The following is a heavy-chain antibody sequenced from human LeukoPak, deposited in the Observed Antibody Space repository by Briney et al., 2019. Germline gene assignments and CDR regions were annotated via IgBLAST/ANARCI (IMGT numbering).Heavy chain of an antibody. CDR1: GFTFSNYA. V-gene: IGHV3-23*01. CDR3: AKDHYDGTAYYGYYYGIDV. CDR2: INGGGGST. Sequence: GGSLRLSCAASGFTFSNYAMTWVRQAPGKGREWVASINGGGGSTHYADSVKGRFDISRDNSKITLSLQMNSLRAEDTAVYYCAKDHYDGTAYYGYYYGIDVWGQGTTVTVSS. J-gene: IGHJ6*02. D-gene: IGHD3-22*01.